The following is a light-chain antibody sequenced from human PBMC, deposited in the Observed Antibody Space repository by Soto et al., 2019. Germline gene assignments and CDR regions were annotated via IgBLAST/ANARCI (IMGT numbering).Light chain of an antibody. J-gene: IGKJ4*01. V-gene: IGKV3-15*01. CDR3: QQYIRWPLT. Sequence: EIVMTQSPATLSVSPVERATLSCRASQSVGINLAWYQHKPGQAPRLLIYGASTRATDIPARISGSGSGTEFTLTISSLQSEDYAVYFCQQYIRWPLTFGGGTKVDIK. CDR2: GAS. CDR1: QSVGIN.